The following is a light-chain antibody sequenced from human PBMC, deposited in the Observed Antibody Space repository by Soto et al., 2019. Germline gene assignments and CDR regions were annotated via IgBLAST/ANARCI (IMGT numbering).Light chain of an antibody. CDR2: DAT. CDR3: QQRTTWLS. J-gene: IGKJ4*01. Sequence: EVVLTQSPATLSLSPGERATLSCRASQSVRNFLAWYQQKPGQAPRLLVYDATNRAARIPARFSGSGSGTDFSLTISSLEPEDFAVYFCQQRTTWLSFGGGTKVEIK. V-gene: IGKV3-11*01. CDR1: QSVRNF.